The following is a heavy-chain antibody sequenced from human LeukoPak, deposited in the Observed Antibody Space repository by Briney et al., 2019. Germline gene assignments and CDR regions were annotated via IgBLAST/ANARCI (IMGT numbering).Heavy chain of an antibody. D-gene: IGHD3-16*01. J-gene: IGHJ6*02. CDR3: ARKRGSYSFRYGMDV. V-gene: IGHV5-51*01. CDR2: IYPGDSDT. Sequence: GESLKISCKGSGYSFTSYWIGWVRQMPGKGLEWRGIIYPGDSDTRYSPSFQGQVTISADKSISTAYLQWSSLKASDTAMYYCARKRGSYSFRYGMDVWGQGTTVTVSS. CDR1: GYSFTSYW.